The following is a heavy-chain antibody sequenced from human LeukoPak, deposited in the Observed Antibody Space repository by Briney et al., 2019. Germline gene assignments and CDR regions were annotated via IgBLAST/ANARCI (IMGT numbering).Heavy chain of an antibody. CDR2: INTDGSNT. CDR1: GFTFSSYW. V-gene: IGHV3-74*01. J-gene: IGHJ3*02. Sequence: GGSLRLSCEASGFTFSSYWMFWVRQAPGEGLLWVSRINTDGSNTDYADSVKGRFTISRDNAKNTLYLQMSNLRAEDTAVYYCARGLVVSGYVSAVDIWGQGTMVTVSS. D-gene: IGHD2-2*01. CDR3: ARGLVVSGYVSAVDI.